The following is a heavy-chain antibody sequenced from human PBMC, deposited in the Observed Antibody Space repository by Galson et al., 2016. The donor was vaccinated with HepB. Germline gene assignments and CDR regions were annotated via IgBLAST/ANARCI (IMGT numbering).Heavy chain of an antibody. V-gene: IGHV4-31*03. Sequence: TLSLTCTVSGDSISSGGYYWSWLRQQPGKGLEWIGFIYYNGTTYYNPSLKIRLTISVDTSKNHFSLKLSSVTAADTAIYYCALYGSGSYPDTFDYWGQGTLVTVSS. CDR1: GDSISSGGYY. CDR2: IYYNGTT. J-gene: IGHJ4*02. CDR3: ALYGSGSYPDTFDY. D-gene: IGHD3-10*01.